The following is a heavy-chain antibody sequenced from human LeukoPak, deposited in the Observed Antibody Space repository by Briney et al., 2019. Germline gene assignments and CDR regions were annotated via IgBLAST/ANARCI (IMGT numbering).Heavy chain of an antibody. CDR1: GFTFSSYA. CDR3: ARARRRGWYNWNLNPYYYYYYMDV. V-gene: IGHV4-34*08. CDR2: IYHRGNA. D-gene: IGHD1-7*01. J-gene: IGHJ6*03. Sequence: GSLRLSCAASGFTFSSYAMNWVRQAPGKGLEWIGEIYHRGNAHYNPSLKSRVTISADTSKNQFSLKLSSVTAADTAVYYCARARRRGWYNWNLNPYYYYYYMDVWGKGTTVTVSS.